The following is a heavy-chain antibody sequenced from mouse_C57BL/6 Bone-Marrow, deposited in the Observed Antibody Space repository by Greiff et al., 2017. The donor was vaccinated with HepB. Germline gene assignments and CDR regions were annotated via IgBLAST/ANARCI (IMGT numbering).Heavy chain of an antibody. V-gene: IGHV1-69*01. CDR1: GYTFTSYW. CDR3: ARSDY. CDR2: IDPSDSYT. J-gene: IGHJ2*01. Sequence: QVQLKQPGAELVKPGASVKMSCKASGYTFTSYWMHWVKQRPGQGLEWIGEIDPSDSYTNYNQKFKGKSTLTVDKSSSTAYMQLSSLTSEDSAVYYCARSDYWGQGTTLTVSS.